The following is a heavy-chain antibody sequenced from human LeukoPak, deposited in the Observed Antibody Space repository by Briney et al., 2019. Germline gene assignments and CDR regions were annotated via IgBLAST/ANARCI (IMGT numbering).Heavy chain of an antibody. Sequence: KPSETLSLTCAVSGGSFSVYYWSWIRQPPGKGLEWIGEINHSGSTIYNPSLKSRVTISVDTSKNQFFLKLSSVTAADTAVYYCARGLGHSTSDYWGQGALVTVSS. CDR1: GGSFSVYY. CDR3: ARGLGHSTSDY. V-gene: IGHV4-34*01. D-gene: IGHD6-6*01. CDR2: INHSGST. J-gene: IGHJ4*02.